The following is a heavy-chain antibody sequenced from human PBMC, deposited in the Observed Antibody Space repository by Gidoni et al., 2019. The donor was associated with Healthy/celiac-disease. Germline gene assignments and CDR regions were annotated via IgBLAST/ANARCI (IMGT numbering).Heavy chain of an antibody. D-gene: IGHD6-13*01. V-gene: IGHV3-7*03. CDR2: IKQDGSEK. Sequence: EVQLVVSGGGLVQPGGSLRLSCAASGFTFSSYWMSWVRQAPGKGLEWVANIKQDGSEKYYVDAVKGRVTISRDNAKNSLYLQMNSLRAEDTAVYYCARGYSSSWYYFDYWGQGTLVTVSS. J-gene: IGHJ4*02. CDR3: ARGYSSSWYYFDY. CDR1: GFTFSSYW.